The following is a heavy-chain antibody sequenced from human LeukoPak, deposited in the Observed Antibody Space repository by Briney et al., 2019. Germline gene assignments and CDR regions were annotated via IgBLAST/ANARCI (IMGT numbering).Heavy chain of an antibody. D-gene: IGHD4-23*01. J-gene: IGHJ4*02. CDR1: WCTIRDAW. CDR3: TAAYRGNSLGFDY. CDR2: IRSKTDGETT. V-gene: IGHV3-15*01. Sequence: GSLSLCLKASWCTIRDAWGAWGRQAPGKGLEWIGRIRSKTDGETTEYTEPVKGRFTISRDDSKNTLYLQMNSLKAEDTALYYCTAAYRGNSLGFDYWGQGTLVTVSS.